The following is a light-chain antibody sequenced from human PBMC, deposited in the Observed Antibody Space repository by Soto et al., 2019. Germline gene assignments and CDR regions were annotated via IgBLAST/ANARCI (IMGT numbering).Light chain of an antibody. CDR2: KAS. J-gene: IGKJ1*01. CDR1: QTISSW. V-gene: IGKV1-39*01. CDR3: QRSYTTPWT. Sequence: DIQMTQSPSSVSASVGDRVTITCRASQTISSWLAWYQQKPGKAPKLLIYKASTLKSGVPSRFSGSGSGTDFTLTISSLQPEDFTTYYCQRSYTTPWTFGQGTRWIS.